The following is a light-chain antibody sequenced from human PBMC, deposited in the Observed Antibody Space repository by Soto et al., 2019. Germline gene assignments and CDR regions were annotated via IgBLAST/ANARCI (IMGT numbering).Light chain of an antibody. CDR3: QQYNSYWT. Sequence: DIQMTQSPSTLSASVGDRVTITCRASQSISSWLAWYQQKPGKAPKLLIYDASSLESGVPSRFSGSGSVTEFTLTISSLQPDDFATYYCQQYNSYWTFGQGTKVDSK. V-gene: IGKV1-5*01. J-gene: IGKJ1*01. CDR2: DAS. CDR1: QSISSW.